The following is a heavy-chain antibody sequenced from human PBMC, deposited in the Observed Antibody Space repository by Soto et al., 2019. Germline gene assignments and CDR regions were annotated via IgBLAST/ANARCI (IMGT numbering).Heavy chain of an antibody. D-gene: IGHD3-10*01. J-gene: IGHJ4*02. Sequence: QVQLVQSGAEVKKPGASVKISCKASGYTFTSFYMNWVRQAPGQGLEWMGMINPSGGSTSYTKKVHGRATMTRDTTTNTIYLELSSLSSDDKAVYYCARSRYYGSGAYTPDDNWGQGTLVIVSS. CDR1: GYTFTSFY. CDR3: ARSRYYGSGAYTPDDN. V-gene: IGHV1-46*03. CDR2: INPSGGST.